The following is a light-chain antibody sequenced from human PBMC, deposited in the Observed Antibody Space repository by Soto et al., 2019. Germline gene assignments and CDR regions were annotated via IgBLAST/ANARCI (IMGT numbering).Light chain of an antibody. Sequence: EIVLPQSPGTLSLSPGERAALSCRASQSLSSTSLAWYQQKPGHGPRLLIDGASWRATGIPDRFSARESGTDFTLTISSLKPEDYAVYVCQQYDSTPSTFGKGT. V-gene: IGKV3-20*01. J-gene: IGKJ1*01. CDR1: QSLSSTS. CDR3: QQYDSTPST. CDR2: GAS.